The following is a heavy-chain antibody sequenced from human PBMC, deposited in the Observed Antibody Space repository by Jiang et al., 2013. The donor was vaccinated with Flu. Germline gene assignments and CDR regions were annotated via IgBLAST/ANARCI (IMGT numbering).Heavy chain of an antibody. CDR3: ARERIQLWSRWFDP. J-gene: IGHJ5*02. CDR2: IYYSGST. V-gene: IGHV4-59*01. D-gene: IGHD5-18*01. CDR1: GGSISSYY. Sequence: GSGLVKPSETLSLTCTVSGGSISSYYWSWIRQPPGKGLEWIGYIYYSGSTNYNPSLKSRVTISVDTSKNQFSLKLSSVTAADTAVYYCARERIQLWSRWFDPWGQGTLVTVSS.